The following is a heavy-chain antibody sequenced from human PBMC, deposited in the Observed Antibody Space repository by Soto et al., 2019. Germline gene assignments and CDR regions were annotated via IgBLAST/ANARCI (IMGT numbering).Heavy chain of an antibody. V-gene: IGHV3-30*04. J-gene: IGHJ3*01. CDR1: GLTFSSYD. CDR2: ISYDGSNR. CDR3: ARGEDIGRYSALYAFDL. D-gene: IGHD1-26*01. Sequence: GGSLRLSCAASGLTFSSYDMHWVRQAPGKGLEWVAFISYDGSNRNYADSVKGRSTIFRDNSKDTLSIQLNSLRAEDTAIYYCARGEDIGRYSALYAFDLWGQGTMVTVSS.